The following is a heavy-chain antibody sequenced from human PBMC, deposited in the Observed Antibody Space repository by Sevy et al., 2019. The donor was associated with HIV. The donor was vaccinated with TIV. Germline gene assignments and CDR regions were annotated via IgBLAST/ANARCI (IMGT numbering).Heavy chain of an antibody. CDR1: GGSINGYF. J-gene: IGHJ4*02. D-gene: IGHD6-25*01. CDR3: ARETPNLRPAFEY. V-gene: IGHV4-4*07. Sequence: SETLSLTCTVSGGSINGYFWDWIRQPAGKELEWIGRIYSAGNTNYNPSLKSRVTLSLDTSKNQISLKLSFVTAADTAIYYCARETPNLRPAFEYWGQGTLVTVSS. CDR2: IYSAGNT.